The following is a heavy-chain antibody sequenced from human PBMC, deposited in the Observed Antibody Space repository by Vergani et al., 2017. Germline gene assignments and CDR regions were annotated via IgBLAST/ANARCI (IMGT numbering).Heavy chain of an antibody. D-gene: IGHD4/OR15-4a*01. Sequence: QLQLQESGPGLMKPSETLSLTCTVSGDSISSSNSHWGWIRQPPWKGLEWIGTISNSGSTYYNVSLKGRVAISVDTSNNQLSLKLNSVTAADTAVYYCARRPLTQHALDIWGPGTMVTVSS. CDR3: ARRPLTQHALDI. V-gene: IGHV4-39*01. CDR2: ISNSGST. J-gene: IGHJ3*02. CDR1: GDSISSSNSH.